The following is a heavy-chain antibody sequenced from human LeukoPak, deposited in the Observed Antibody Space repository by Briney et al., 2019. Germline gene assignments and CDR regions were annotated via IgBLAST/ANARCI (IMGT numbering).Heavy chain of an antibody. CDR1: GGSFSGYY. CDR3: AARYPHAFDI. D-gene: IGHD1-26*01. CDR2: IYYSGST. J-gene: IGHJ3*02. Sequence: SETLSLTCAVYGGSFSGYYWSWIRQPPGKGLEWIGYIYYSGSTNYNPSLKSRVTISVDTSKNQFSLKLSSVTAADTAVYYCAARYPHAFDIWGQGTMVTVSS. V-gene: IGHV4-59*01.